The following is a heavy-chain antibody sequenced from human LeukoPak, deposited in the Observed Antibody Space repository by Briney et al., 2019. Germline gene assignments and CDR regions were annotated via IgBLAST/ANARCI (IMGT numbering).Heavy chain of an antibody. CDR2: INAGNGNT. D-gene: IGHD4-23*01. CDR1: GYTFTSYG. V-gene: IGHV1-3*01. J-gene: IGHJ4*02. CDR3: ATEVGTVVTRGVY. Sequence: GASVKVSCKASGYTFTSYGISWVRQAPGQRLEWMGWINAGNGNTKYSQKFQGRVTITRDTSASTAYMELSSLRSEDTAVYYCATEVGTVVTRGVYWGQGTLVTVSS.